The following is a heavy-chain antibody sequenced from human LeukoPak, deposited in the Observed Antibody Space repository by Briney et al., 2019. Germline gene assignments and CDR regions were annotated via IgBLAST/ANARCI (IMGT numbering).Heavy chain of an antibody. CDR3: TRDGLRTGESLDY. D-gene: IGHD1-26*01. CDR2: ISYDGSNK. CDR1: GFTLSSFS. V-gene: IGHV3-30*04. J-gene: IGHJ4*02. Sequence: GGSLRLSCAGSGFTLSSFSMRWVRPAPGKGLEWVAVISYDGSNKYYADSVKGRFTISRDISKNTLYLQMNSLRFEDTALYYCTRDGLRTGESLDYWGQGTLVTVSS.